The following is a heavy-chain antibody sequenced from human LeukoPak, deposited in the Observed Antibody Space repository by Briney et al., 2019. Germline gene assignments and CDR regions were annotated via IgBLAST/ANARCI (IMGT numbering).Heavy chain of an antibody. CDR2: IIPIFGTA. CDR1: GGTFSSYA. D-gene: IGHD1-26*01. J-gene: IGHJ4*02. Sequence: SVKVSCKASGGTFSSYAISWVRQAPGQGLEWMGRIIPIFGTANYAQRFQGRVTITTGESTTTVYMELSSLRSEDTAVYYCARVSSGSPDFDYWGQGTLVTVSS. CDR3: ARVSSGSPDFDY. V-gene: IGHV1-69*05.